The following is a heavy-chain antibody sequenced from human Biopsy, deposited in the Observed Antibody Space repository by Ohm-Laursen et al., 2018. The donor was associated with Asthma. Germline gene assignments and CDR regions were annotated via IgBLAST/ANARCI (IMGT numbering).Heavy chain of an antibody. CDR2: INSVFGTT. V-gene: IGHV1-69*13. CDR3: ARKAGSCISRTCYSLDF. J-gene: IGHJ4*02. CDR1: GGTFNTYV. Sequence: GASVKVSCKSLGGTFNTYVIGWVRQAPGQGLEWMGGINSVFGTTTYPQKFQDRVTITAGDSTGTVYMELSSLRSEDTAVYYCARKAGSCISRTCYSLDFWGQGTLVTVSS. D-gene: IGHD2-2*01.